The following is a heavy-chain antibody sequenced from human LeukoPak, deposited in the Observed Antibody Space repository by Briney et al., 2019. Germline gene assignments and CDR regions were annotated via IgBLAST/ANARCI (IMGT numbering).Heavy chain of an antibody. CDR1: GFTFTHW. CDR3: ARDWDY. CDR2: IWYDGSNK. Sequence: GGSLRLSCVVSGFTFTHWMYWARQAPGKGLEWVAVIWYDGSNKYYADSVKGRFTISRDNSKNTLYLQMNSLRAEDTAVYYCARDWDYWGQGTLVTVSS. J-gene: IGHJ4*02. V-gene: IGHV3-33*07.